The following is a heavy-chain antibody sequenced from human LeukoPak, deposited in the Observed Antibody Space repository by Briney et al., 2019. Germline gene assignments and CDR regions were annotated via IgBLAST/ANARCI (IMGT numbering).Heavy chain of an antibody. D-gene: IGHD3-22*01. CDR3: ARDKADSSAYHY. CDR1: GFTFNNYW. CDR2: IDSDGSNT. Sequence: GGSLRLSCAASGFTFNNYWMHWVRQAPGKGLVWVSRIDSDGSNTNYADSVKGRFTVSRDNAKNTLYLQMNSLRAEDTAVYYCARDKADSSAYHYWGQGTLVTVSS. V-gene: IGHV3-74*01. J-gene: IGHJ4*02.